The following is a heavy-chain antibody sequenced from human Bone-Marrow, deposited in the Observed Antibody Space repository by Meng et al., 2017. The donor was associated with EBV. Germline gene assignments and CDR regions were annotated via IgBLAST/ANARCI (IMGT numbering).Heavy chain of an antibody. Sequence: QVQLVQSGGEVKNPASSGEASCKASGGTFSSYAISLVRQAPGQVLEWMGGIIPIFGTANYAQKFQGRVTITADKSTSTAYMELSSLRSKDTAVYYCARDGSVEMASIWGQGTLVTVSS. D-gene: IGHD5-24*01. CDR1: GGTFSSYA. CDR3: ARDGSVEMASI. CDR2: IIPIFGTA. V-gene: IGHV1-69*06. J-gene: IGHJ4*02.